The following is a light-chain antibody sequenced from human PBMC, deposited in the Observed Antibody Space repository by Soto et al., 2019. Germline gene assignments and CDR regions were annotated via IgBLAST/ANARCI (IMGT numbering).Light chain of an antibody. CDR2: GAS. Sequence: IAITQSPFTMSVSPGERATLSCRASQSVSSSLAWYQQKPGQAPRLLIYGASTRATGIPARFSGSGSGTEFTLTISSLQSEDFAVYYCQQYNNWWTFGQGTKVNIK. V-gene: IGKV3-15*01. CDR3: QQYNNWWT. J-gene: IGKJ1*01. CDR1: QSVSSS.